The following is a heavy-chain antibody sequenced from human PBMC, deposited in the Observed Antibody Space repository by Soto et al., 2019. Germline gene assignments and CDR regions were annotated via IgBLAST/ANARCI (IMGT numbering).Heavy chain of an antibody. J-gene: IGHJ6*02. CDR3: AREYNWNDRYYGMDV. Sequence: PGGSLRLSCAASGFTFSSYGMHWVRQAPGKGLEWVAVIWYDGSNKYYADSVKGRFTISRDNSKNTLYLQMNSLRAEDTAVYYYAREYNWNDRYYGMDVWGQGTTVTVSS. D-gene: IGHD1-1*01. CDR1: GFTFSSYG. CDR2: IWYDGSNK. V-gene: IGHV3-33*01.